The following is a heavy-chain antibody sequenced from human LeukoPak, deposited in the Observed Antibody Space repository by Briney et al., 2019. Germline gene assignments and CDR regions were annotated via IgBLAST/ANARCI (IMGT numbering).Heavy chain of an antibody. V-gene: IGHV3-23*01. J-gene: IGHJ4*02. CDR3: AKPERYGTTWYGRVDY. CDR2: IRTSGST. D-gene: IGHD6-13*01. Sequence: GESLKISCGASGLTFSNYAMSWVRQAPGKGLEWVSAIRTSGSTYYADSVKGRFTISRDNPKNTLYLQMNSLRGEDTAVYYCAKPERYGTTWYGRVDYWGQGTLVTVSS. CDR1: GLTFSNYA.